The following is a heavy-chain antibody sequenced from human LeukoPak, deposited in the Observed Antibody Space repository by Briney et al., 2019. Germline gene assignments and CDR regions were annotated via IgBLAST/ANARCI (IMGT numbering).Heavy chain of an antibody. Sequence: PSEPLSLTCTVSGGSISSSSYYWGWIRQPPGKGLEGIGSLSYSGSTYYHPALKSRVTIAVDTSKTRCSLKLSSVTAADTAVYYCARFYTTSQYGSGYMDVWGKGTTVTVSS. J-gene: IGHJ6*03. CDR2: LSYSGST. CDR1: GGSISSSSYY. D-gene: IGHD3-10*01. V-gene: IGHV4-39*01. CDR3: ARFYTTSQYGSGYMDV.